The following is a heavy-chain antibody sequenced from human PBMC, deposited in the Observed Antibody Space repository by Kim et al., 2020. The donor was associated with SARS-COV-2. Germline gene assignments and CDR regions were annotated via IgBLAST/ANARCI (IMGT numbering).Heavy chain of an antibody. J-gene: IGHJ4*02. V-gene: IGHV3-74*01. Sequence: GGSLRLSCVASGFTFSNHHMHWVRQAPGKGLVWVSRITGDGSSTSYADSVKGRFTISRDNAKNTLYLQMNSPRAEDTAIYYCVRRRVGLSGEFDSWGQGTLVTVSS. CDR2: ITGDGSST. CDR1: GFTFSNHH. CDR3: VRRRVGLSGEFDS. D-gene: IGHD2-15*01.